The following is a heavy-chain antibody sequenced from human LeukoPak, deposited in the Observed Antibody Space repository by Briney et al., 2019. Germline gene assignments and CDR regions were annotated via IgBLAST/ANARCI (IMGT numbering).Heavy chain of an antibody. CDR3: ARYPYCGGDCPAYYYGMDV. CDR2: IYYSGST. Sequence: SETLSLTCTVSGGSISSYYWSWIRRPPGKGLEWIGYIYYSGSTNYNPSLKSRDTISVDTSKNQFSLKLSSVTAADTAVCYCARYPYCGGDCPAYYYGMDVWGQGTTVTVSS. D-gene: IGHD2-21*02. V-gene: IGHV4-59*01. CDR1: GGSISSYY. J-gene: IGHJ6*02.